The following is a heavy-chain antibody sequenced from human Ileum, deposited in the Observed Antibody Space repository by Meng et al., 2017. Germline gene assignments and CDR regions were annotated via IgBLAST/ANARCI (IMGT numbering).Heavy chain of an antibody. J-gene: IGHJ3*02. CDR2: ISWNSGSI. CDR3: ANSIRGHAFDI. CDR1: GFTFDDYA. Sequence: SLRLSCAASGFTFDDYAMHWVRQAPGKGLEWVSGISWNSGSIGYADSVKGRFTISRDNAKNSLYLQMNSLRAEDTALYYCANSIRGHAFDIWGQGTMVTVSS. D-gene: IGHD2/OR15-2a*01. V-gene: IGHV3-9*01.